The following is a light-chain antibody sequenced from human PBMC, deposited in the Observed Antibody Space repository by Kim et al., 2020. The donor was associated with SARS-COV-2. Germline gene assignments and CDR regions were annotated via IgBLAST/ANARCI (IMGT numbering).Light chain of an antibody. V-gene: IGLV2-8*01. Sequence: QSALTQPPSASGSPGQSVTISCTGTSSDVGAYTFVSWYQQHPGKAPKLIISEVTKRPSGVPDRFSGSKSGNTASLTVSGLQAEDEADYYCSSYAGTNYFWVFGGGTQLTVL. J-gene: IGLJ3*02. CDR2: EVT. CDR3: SSYAGTNYFWV. CDR1: SSDVGAYTF.